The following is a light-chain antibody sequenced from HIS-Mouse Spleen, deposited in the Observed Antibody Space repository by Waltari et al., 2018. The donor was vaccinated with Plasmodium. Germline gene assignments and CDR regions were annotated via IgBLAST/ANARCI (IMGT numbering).Light chain of an antibody. CDR1: SSDVGSYNL. CDR3: CSYAGSSTFVV. Sequence: QSALTQPASVSGSPGQSITISCTGTSSDVGSYNLVSWYQQHPGKAPKLMIYEGSKRRSWVSNRFPGSKSGNTASLTISGLQAEDEADYYCCSYAGSSTFVVFGGGTKLTVL. J-gene: IGLJ2*01. V-gene: IGLV2-23*03. CDR2: EGS.